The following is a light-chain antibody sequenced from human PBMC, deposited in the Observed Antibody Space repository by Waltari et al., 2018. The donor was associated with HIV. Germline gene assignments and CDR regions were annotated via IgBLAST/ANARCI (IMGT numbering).Light chain of an antibody. V-gene: IGKV4-1*01. CDR1: HIVLFSSNNRNH. J-gene: IGKJ3*01. CDR2: WAS. Sequence: DIVMTQSPDSLALSLGERATINCTPSHIVLFSSNNRNHLAWYQQKPGQPPRLLIYWASARESGVPDRFSGSGSGTDFTLTISSLQAEDVAVYYCQQYYSTPWNFGPGTRVDIK. CDR3: QQYYSTPWN.